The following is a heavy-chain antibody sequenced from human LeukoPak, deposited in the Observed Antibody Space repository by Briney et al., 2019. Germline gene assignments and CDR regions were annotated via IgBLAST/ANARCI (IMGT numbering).Heavy chain of an antibody. D-gene: IGHD6-6*01. V-gene: IGHV3-30*04. CDR1: GFTFDDYA. CDR2: ISYDGSNK. CDR3: ARDSSIAALSFYFDY. J-gene: IGHJ4*02. Sequence: PGRSLRLSCAASGFTFDDYAMHWVRQAPGKGLEWVAVISYDGSNKYYADSVKGRFTISRDNSKNTLYLQMNSLRAEDTAVYYCARDSSIAALSFYFDYWGQGTLVTVSS.